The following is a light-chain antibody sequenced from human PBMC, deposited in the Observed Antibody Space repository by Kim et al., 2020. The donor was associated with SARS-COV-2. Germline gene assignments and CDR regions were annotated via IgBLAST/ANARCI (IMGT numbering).Light chain of an antibody. V-gene: IGKV1D-13*01. CDR2: DAS. J-gene: IGKJ5*01. CDR3: QQFNNYLIT. Sequence: AIQLTQSPSSLSASVGDRVTITCRASQGISSALAWYQQKPGKAPKLLTYDASSLESGVPSRFSGSGSGTDFTLTISSLQPEDFATYYCQQFNNYLITFGQGTRLEIK. CDR1: QGISSA.